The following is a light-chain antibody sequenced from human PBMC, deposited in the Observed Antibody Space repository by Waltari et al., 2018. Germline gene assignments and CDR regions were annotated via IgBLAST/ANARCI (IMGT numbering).Light chain of an antibody. CDR2: LAS. V-gene: IGKV1-27*01. CDR3: QRYNSAPWT. J-gene: IGKJ1*01. Sequence: DFQMTQSPSSLSASVGDTVTITCRASHDISDDYLAWYQQKPGKSPDLLIYLASSLQFGVPSRFRGSGSGTDFTLTISSLQPEDVATYYCQRYNSAPWTFGQGTKV. CDR1: HDISDDY.